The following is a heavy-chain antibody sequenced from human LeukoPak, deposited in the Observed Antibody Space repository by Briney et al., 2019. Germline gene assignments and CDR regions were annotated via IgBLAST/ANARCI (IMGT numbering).Heavy chain of an antibody. V-gene: IGHV3-21*06. CDR1: GFPFSSYS. CDR2: ISSSSSYI. Sequence: GGSLRLSCAASGFPFSSYSMNWVRQAPGKGLEWVSSISSSSSYIYYADSVKGRFTISRDNAKNSLYLQMNSLRAEDTAVYYCARDRREYSYGSHIFDHWGQGTLVTVSS. J-gene: IGHJ4*02. D-gene: IGHD5-18*01. CDR3: ARDRREYSYGSHIFDH.